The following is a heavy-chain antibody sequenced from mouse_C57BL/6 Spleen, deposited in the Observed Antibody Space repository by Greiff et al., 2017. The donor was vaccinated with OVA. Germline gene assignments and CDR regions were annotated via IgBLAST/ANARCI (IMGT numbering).Heavy chain of an antibody. CDR3: VRRYYYGSAFDY. V-gene: IGHV1-50*01. CDR1: GYTFTSYW. CDR2: IDPSDSYT. Sequence: QVQLQQPGAELVKPGASVKLSCKASGYTFTSYWMQWVKQRPGQGLEWIGEIDPSDSYTNYNQKFKGKATLTVDTSSSTAYMQLSSLTSEDSAVYDCVRRYYYGSAFDYWGQGTTLTVSS. J-gene: IGHJ2*01. D-gene: IGHD1-1*01.